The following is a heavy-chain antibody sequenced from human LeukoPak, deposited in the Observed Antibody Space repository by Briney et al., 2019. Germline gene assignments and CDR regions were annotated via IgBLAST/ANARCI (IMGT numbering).Heavy chain of an antibody. D-gene: IGHD3-9*01. J-gene: IGHJ4*02. Sequence: GGSLRLSCAASGFTFSSYGMSWVRQAPGKGLEWVSAISGSGGSTYYADSVKGRFTISRDNSKNTLYLQMNSLRAEDTAVYYCARDDILTGYPTPFDYWGQGTLVTVSS. CDR3: ARDDILTGYPTPFDY. CDR1: GFTFSSYG. CDR2: ISGSGGST. V-gene: IGHV3-23*01.